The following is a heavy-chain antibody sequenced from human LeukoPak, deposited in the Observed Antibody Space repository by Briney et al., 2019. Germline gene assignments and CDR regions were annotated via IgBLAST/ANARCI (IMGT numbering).Heavy chain of an antibody. D-gene: IGHD3-10*01. CDR1: GGTFSSYA. CDR3: AFGSGSLAIPEKTHFDY. Sequence: GASVKVSCKASGGTFSSYAISWVRQAPGQGLEWMGGIIPIFGTANYAQKFQGRVTITADESTSTAYMGLSSLRSEDTAVHYCAFGSGSLAIPEKTHFDYWGQGTLVTVSS. V-gene: IGHV1-69*01. J-gene: IGHJ4*02. CDR2: IIPIFGTA.